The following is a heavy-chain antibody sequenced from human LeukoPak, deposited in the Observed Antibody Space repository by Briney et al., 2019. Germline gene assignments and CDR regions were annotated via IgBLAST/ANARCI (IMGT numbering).Heavy chain of an antibody. CDR1: GFTFSSHW. CDR2: IKEDGTRK. D-gene: IGHD5-18*01. V-gene: IGHV3-7*01. J-gene: IGHJ6*02. Sequence: GGSLRLSCAASGFTFSSHWMTWVRQAPGKGLEWVANIKEDGTRKNYMDSVKGRFTISRDNAKNSLYLQMNSLRAEDTAVYYCARDRWIQLPQDQGYYYGMDVWGQGTTVTVSS. CDR3: ARDRWIQLPQDQGYYYGMDV.